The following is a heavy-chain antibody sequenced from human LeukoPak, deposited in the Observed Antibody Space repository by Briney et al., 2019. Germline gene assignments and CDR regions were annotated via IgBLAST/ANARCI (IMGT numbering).Heavy chain of an antibody. CDR1: GFTFSSYA. CDR3: ARDKYNWNDKNWFDP. Sequence: GGSLRLSCAASGFTFSSYAMSWVRQAPGKGLEWVSSISSSSSYIYYADSVKGRFTISRDNAKNSLYLQMNSLRAEDTAVYYCARDKYNWNDKNWFDPWGQGTLVTVSS. CDR2: ISSSSSYI. D-gene: IGHD1-1*01. V-gene: IGHV3-21*01. J-gene: IGHJ5*02.